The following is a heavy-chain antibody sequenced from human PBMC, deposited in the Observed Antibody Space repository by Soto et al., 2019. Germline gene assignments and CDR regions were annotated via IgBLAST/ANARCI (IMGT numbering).Heavy chain of an antibody. Sequence: EVQLVESGGGLVQPGGSLRLSCAASGFTFSRYCMSWVRQAPGKGLEWVANIKQDGSEKYYVDSVKGRFTISRDNAKNSLYLKMNSLRAEDTAIYYCARGVWPGYYGMDVWGQGTTVTVS. D-gene: IGHD2-21*01. V-gene: IGHV3-7*03. CDR1: GFTFSRYC. CDR3: ARGVWPGYYGMDV. CDR2: IKQDGSEK. J-gene: IGHJ6*02.